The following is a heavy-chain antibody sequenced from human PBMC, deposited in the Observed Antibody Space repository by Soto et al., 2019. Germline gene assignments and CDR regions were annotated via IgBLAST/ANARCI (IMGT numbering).Heavy chain of an antibody. V-gene: IGHV3-30-3*01. Sequence: GGSLRLSCAASGFTFSSYAMHWVRQAPGKGLEWVAVISYDGSNKYYADSVKGRFTISRDNSKNTLYLQMNSLRAEDTAVYYCARGGWELLKFFGYWGQGTLVTVSS. CDR1: GFTFSSYA. J-gene: IGHJ4*02. CDR2: ISYDGSNK. CDR3: ARGGWELLKFFGY. D-gene: IGHD1-26*01.